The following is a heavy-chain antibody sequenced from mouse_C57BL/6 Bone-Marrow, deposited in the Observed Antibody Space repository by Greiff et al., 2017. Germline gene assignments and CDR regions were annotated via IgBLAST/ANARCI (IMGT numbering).Heavy chain of an antibody. J-gene: IGHJ3*01. Sequence: VKLVESGAELARPGASVKMSCKASGYTFTSYTMHWVKQRPGQGLEWIGYINPSSGYTKYNQKFKGKATLTVDTSSSTAYMQLSSLTSEDSAVYYCARFGYYEAYWGQGTLVTVSA. D-gene: IGHD2-3*01. V-gene: IGHV1-4*01. CDR1: GYTFTSYT. CDR3: ARFGYYEAY. CDR2: INPSSGYT.